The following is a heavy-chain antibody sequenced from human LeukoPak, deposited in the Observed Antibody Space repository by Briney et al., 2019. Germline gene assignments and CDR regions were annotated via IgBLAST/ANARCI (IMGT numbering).Heavy chain of an antibody. CDR1: GLTFSSYE. CDR3: AREGRGTTTSLDSSYFDY. CDR2: ISSSGSTI. Sequence: PGGSLRLSCAASGLTFSSYEMNWVRQAPGKGLEWVSYISSSGSTIYYADSVKGRFTISRDNAKNSLYLQMNSLRAEDTAVYYCAREGRGTTTSLDSSYFDYWGQGTLVTVSS. D-gene: IGHD1-26*01. V-gene: IGHV3-48*03. J-gene: IGHJ4*02.